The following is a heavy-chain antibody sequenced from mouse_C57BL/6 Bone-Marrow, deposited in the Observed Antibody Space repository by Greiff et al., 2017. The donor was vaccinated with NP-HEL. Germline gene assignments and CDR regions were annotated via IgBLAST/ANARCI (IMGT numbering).Heavy chain of an antibody. Sequence: EVQLVESGGGLVQPGGSLKLSCAASGFTFSDYGMAWVRQAPRKGPEWVAFISNLAYSIYYADTVTGRFTISRENAKNTLYLEMRSLRSEDTAMYYCARWDYSFAYWGQGTLVTVSA. D-gene: IGHD2-13*01. V-gene: IGHV5-15*01. CDR1: GFTFSDYG. J-gene: IGHJ3*01. CDR3: ARWDYSFAY. CDR2: ISNLAYSI.